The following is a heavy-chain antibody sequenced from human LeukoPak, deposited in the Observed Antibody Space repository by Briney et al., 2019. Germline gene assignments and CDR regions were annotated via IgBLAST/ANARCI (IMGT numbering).Heavy chain of an antibody. CDR3: ARTQYDFWSGSLYYFDY. Sequence: PSETLSLTCTVSGGSISSYYWSWIRQPPGKGLEWIGYIYYSGSTNYNPSLKSRVTISVDTSKNQFSLKLSSVTAADTAVCYCARTQYDFWSGSLYYFDYWGQGTLVTVSS. D-gene: IGHD3-3*01. CDR1: GGSISSYY. J-gene: IGHJ4*02. CDR2: IYYSGST. V-gene: IGHV4-59*01.